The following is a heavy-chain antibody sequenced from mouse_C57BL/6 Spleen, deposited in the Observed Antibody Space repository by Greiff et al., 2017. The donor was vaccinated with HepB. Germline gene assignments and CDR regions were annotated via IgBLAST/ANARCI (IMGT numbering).Heavy chain of an antibody. CDR1: GYTFTSYW. J-gene: IGHJ4*01. V-gene: IGHV1-64*01. D-gene: IGHD3-2*02. CDR2: IHPNSGST. Sequence: VQLQQPGAELVKPGASVKLSCKASGYTFTSYWMHWVKQRPGQGLEWIGMIHPNSGSTNYNEKFKSKATLTVDKSSSTAYIQLSSLTSEDSAVYYSSRGQLRLPSYAMDYWGQGTSVTVSS. CDR3: SRGQLRLPSYAMDY.